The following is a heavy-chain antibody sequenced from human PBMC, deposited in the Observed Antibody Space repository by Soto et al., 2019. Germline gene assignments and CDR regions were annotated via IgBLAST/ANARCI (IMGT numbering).Heavy chain of an antibody. Sequence: SETLSLTCTVSGASISGSSYYWGWIRQAPGKGLEWIGNVYDSGTTYYNPSLKSRVTISVDTSNNHFSLKLSFVTAADTAVYYCARQPYRSVAAMVWGQGTQVTVSS. D-gene: IGHD6-6*01. CDR3: ARQPYRSVAAMV. CDR2: VYDSGTT. CDR1: GASISGSSYY. J-gene: IGHJ4*02. V-gene: IGHV4-39*01.